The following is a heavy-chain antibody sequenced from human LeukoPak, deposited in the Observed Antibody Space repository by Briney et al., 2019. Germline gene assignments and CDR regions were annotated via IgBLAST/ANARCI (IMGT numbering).Heavy chain of an antibody. V-gene: IGHV3-53*01. J-gene: IGHJ4*02. CDR3: AREIIQLPGYDY. Sequence: PGGSLRLPCGASGFIVRSNYMRWVRQAPGKGLEWVSVIYSGGSTYYADSVKGPFTISRDNSKNTLYLQMNSLRAEDTAVYYCAREIIQLPGYDYWGQGTLVTVSS. D-gene: IGHD5-18*01. CDR1: GFIVRSNY. CDR2: IYSGGST.